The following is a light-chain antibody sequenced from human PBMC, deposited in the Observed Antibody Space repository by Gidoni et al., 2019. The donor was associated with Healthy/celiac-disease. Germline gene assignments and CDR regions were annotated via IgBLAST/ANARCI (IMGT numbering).Light chain of an antibody. CDR1: QSISSY. CDR2: AAS. J-gene: IGKJ3*01. Sequence: DMQMTQSPASLSASVGDRVTITCRASQSISSYLNWYQQKPGKAPKLLIYAASSLQSGVPSRFSGSGSGTDFTLTISRLQPDDFATYYCQQSYSTPPFTFGPGTKVDLK. V-gene: IGKV1-39*01. CDR3: QQSYSTPPFT.